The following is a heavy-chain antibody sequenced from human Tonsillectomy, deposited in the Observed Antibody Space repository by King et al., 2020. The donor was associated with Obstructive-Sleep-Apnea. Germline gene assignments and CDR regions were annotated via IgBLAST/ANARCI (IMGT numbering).Heavy chain of an antibody. CDR2: VYYSGAT. CDR1: GDSISAYY. D-gene: IGHD2-15*01. V-gene: IGHV4-59*08. J-gene: IGHJ4*02. CDR3: ARRSPTENFFDE. Sequence: QLQESGPGLVKPSETLSLTCSVSGDSISAYYWTWIRQPPGKGLEWIGFVYYSGATNYDPSLRSRVSMSVDTSKNQFSLKLTSVTAADTAMYYCARRSPTENFFDEWGQGTLVTVSS.